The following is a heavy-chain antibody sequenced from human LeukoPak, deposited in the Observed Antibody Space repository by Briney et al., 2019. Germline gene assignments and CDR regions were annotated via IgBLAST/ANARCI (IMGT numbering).Heavy chain of an antibody. CDR1: GASIRSGDYY. D-gene: IGHD3-9*01. CDR3: RGEILAGYYFDY. Sequence: PSQTLSLTCTVSGASIRSGDYYWSWIRQPPGKGLEWIGYIYYSGSTFYNPSLKSRIIMSQDMSKNQFSLKLTSVTAADTAVYCARGEILAGYYFDYWGQGTLVAVSS. J-gene: IGHJ4*02. V-gene: IGHV4-30-4*01. CDR2: IYYSGST.